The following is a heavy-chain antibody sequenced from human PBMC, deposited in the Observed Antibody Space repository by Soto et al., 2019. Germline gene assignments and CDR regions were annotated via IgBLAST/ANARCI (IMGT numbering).Heavy chain of an antibody. V-gene: IGHV1-18*04. CDR3: ARETYYFGSGTYDDGMDV. D-gene: IGHD3-10*01. J-gene: IGHJ6*01. CDR1: GFTFTSYG. Sequence: ASVKVSCKASGFTFTSYGISWVRQAPGQGLEWMAWISIYNDNTKYAQKFQGRITMTTDTSTSTAYMELRSLRSDDTAVYYCARETYYFGSGTYDDGMDVWGQGXTVTVYS. CDR2: ISIYNDNT.